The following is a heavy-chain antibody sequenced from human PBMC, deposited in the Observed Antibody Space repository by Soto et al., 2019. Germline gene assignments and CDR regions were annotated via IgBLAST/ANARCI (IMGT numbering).Heavy chain of an antibody. J-gene: IGHJ4*02. D-gene: IGHD3-10*01. CDR3: AGDGSRRYRPNYFDY. V-gene: IGHV1-46*03. CDR2: INPSGGST. CDR1: GYTFTSYY. Sequence: QVQLVQSGAEVKKPGASVKVSCKASGYTFTSYYMHWVRQAPGQGLEWMGIINPSGGSTSYAQKFRGRVTMARDTSTSTVYMGLSSLRSEDTAVYYCAGDGSRRYRPNYFDYWGQGTLVTVSS.